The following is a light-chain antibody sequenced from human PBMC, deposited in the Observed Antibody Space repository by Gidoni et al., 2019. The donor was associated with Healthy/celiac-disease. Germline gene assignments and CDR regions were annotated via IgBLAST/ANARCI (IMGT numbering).Light chain of an antibody. J-gene: IGKJ5*01. CDR1: QSVSSN. CDR3: QQYNNWPPIT. CDR2: GAS. Sequence: EIVLTQSLATQSVSPGERATLSCRASQSVSSNLAWYQQKPGQAPRLLIYGASTRATGIPARFSGSGSGTEITLTISSLQSEDFAVYYCQQYNNWPPITFGQGTRLEIK. V-gene: IGKV3-15*01.